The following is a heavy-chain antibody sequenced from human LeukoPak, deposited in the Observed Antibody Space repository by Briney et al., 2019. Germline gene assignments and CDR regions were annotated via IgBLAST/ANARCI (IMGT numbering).Heavy chain of an antibody. CDR3: AREGRLWYSYGTYKNYYYMDV. V-gene: IGHV3-23*01. J-gene: IGHJ6*03. CDR1: GFTFSSYA. CDR2: IGGSGSNT. D-gene: IGHD5-18*01. Sequence: GGSLRLSCAASGFTFSSYAMSWVRQAPGKGLEWVSAIGGSGSNTYYADSVKGRFTISRDNSKNSLYLQMNSLRAEDTAVYYCAREGRLWYSYGTYKNYYYMDVWGKGTTVTVSS.